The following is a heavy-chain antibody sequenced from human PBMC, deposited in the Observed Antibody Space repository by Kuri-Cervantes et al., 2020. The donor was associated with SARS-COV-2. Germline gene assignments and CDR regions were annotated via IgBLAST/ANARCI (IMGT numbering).Heavy chain of an antibody. CDR2: IYYSGST. J-gene: IGHJ3*02. Sequence: SETLSLTCTVSGGSISSSSYYWGWIRQPPGKGLEWIGSIYYSGSTYYNPSLKSRVTISVDTSKNQFSLKLSSVTAAGTAVYYCARELDCSSTSCSSTKISPAAFDIWGQGTMVTVSS. D-gene: IGHD2-2*01. CDR1: GGSISSSSYY. V-gene: IGHV4-39*02. CDR3: ARELDCSSTSCSSTKISPAAFDI.